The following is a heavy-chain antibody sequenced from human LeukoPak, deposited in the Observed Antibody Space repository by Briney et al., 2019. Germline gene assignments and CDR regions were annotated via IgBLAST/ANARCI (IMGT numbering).Heavy chain of an antibody. J-gene: IGHJ4*02. CDR1: GFTFSSYS. Sequence: GGSLRLSCAASGFTFSSYSMNWVRQAPGKGLEWVAVISFDGSNKFYADSVKGRFTISRDSSKNTLYLLMNSLRAEDTAVFYCARAAADTPATFDYWGQGTLVTVSS. CDR2: ISFDGSNK. D-gene: IGHD6-13*01. V-gene: IGHV3-30*03. CDR3: ARAAADTPATFDY.